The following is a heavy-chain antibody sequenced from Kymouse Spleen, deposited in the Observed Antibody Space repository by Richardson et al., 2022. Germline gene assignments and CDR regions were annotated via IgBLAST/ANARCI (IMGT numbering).Heavy chain of an antibody. CDR1: GFTFSSYW. V-gene: IGHV3-74*01. Sequence: EVQLVESGGGLVQPGGSLRLSCAASGFTFSSYWMHWVRQAPGKGLVWVSRINSDGSSTSYADSVKGRFTISRDNAKNTLYLQMNSLRAEDTAVYYCARYDYSNYYYYYYGMDVWGQGTTVTVSS. D-gene: IGHD4-11,IGHD4-11*01. CDR3: ARYDYSNYYYYYYGMDV. J-gene: IGHJ6*02. CDR2: INSDGSST.